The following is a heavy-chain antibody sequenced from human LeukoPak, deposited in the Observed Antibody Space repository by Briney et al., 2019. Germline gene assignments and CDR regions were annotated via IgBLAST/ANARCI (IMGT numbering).Heavy chain of an antibody. V-gene: IGHV4-38-2*01. CDR2: IYHSGST. J-gene: IGHJ5*02. Sequence: PSETLSLTCAVSGYSISSSYYWGWIRQPPGKGLEWLGSIYHSGSTYYNPSLKSRVTMSVDTSKNQFSLKLSSVTAADTAVYYCARRRGYYYNWFDPWGQGTLVTVSS. CDR3: ARRRGYYYNWFDP. D-gene: IGHD3-22*01. CDR1: GYSISSSYY.